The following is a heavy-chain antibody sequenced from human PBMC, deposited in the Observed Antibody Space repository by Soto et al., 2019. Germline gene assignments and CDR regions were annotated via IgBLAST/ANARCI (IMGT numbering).Heavy chain of an antibody. D-gene: IGHD2-2*01. J-gene: IGHJ6*03. CDR3: ARNGQLLPGFTYYYMDV. CDR2: INPILGNT. CDR1: GRTFSSYT. V-gene: IGHV1-69*02. Sequence: SVKVSCKASGRTFSSYTISWVRQAPGQGLEWMGRINPILGNTDYAQKFQGRVTITGNTSMSTAYMELSSLRSEDTAVYYCARNGQLLPGFTYYYMDVWGKGTTVTVSS.